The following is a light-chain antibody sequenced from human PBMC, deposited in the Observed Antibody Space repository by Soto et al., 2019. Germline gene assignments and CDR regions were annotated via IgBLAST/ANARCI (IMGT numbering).Light chain of an antibody. CDR1: QAIISY. V-gene: IGKV1-9*01. CDR2: ATS. J-gene: IGKJ1*01. Sequence: IQLTQSPSSLSASVGDRVTITCRASQAIISYLAWYQQKPGKAPELLIYATSTLQSGVPSRFSGSGSGTDFTLTISSLQPEDFATYYCQHRSTWWTFGQGTKVEIK. CDR3: QHRSTWWT.